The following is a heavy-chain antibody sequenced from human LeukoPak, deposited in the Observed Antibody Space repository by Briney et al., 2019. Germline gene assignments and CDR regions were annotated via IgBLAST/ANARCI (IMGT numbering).Heavy chain of an antibody. D-gene: IGHD3-9*01. CDR1: GFIFSNYA. V-gene: IGHV3-23*01. CDR2: ITGSGDTT. CDR3: AKWGDYDILTGYYVSDF. J-gene: IGHJ4*02. Sequence: GASLRLSCAASGFIFSNYAMSWVRQAPGKGLQWVAAITGSGDTTYYGDSVMGRFTISRDNSKNTLYLEVNTLRAEDTAVYYCAKWGDYDILTGYYVSDFWGQGTLVTVSS.